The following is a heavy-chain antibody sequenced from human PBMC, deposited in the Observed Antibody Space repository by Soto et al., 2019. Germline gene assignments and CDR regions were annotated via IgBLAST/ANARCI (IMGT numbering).Heavy chain of an antibody. D-gene: IGHD6-13*01. J-gene: IGHJ4*02. V-gene: IGHV4-61*01. CDR2: IYYSGST. CDR3: ARDLQAAAETSPGHFDY. Sequence: PSETLSLTCTVSGGSVSSGSYYWSWIRQPPGKGLEWIGYIYYSGSTNYNPSLKSRVTISVDTSKNQFSLKLSSVTAADTAVYYCARDLQAAAETSPGHFDYWGQGTLVNVS. CDR1: GGSVSSGSYY.